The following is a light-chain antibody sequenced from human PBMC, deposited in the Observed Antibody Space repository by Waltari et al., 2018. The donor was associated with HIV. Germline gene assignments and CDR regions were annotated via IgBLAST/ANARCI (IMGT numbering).Light chain of an antibody. Sequence: QSALTQPPSASGSPGQSVTISCTGTSSDVGGYKFVSWYTQNPGKAPKLMIYEVNKRPSGVPDRFSGSKSGNTASLTVSGLQAEDEADYYCSSYAGSNNFKVFGGGTKLTVL. V-gene: IGLV2-8*01. CDR3: SSYAGSNNFKV. CDR1: SSDVGGYKF. CDR2: EVN. J-gene: IGLJ2*01.